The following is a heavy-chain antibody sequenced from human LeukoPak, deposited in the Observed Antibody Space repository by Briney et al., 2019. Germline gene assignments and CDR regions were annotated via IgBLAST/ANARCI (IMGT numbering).Heavy chain of an antibody. CDR1: GGSFSGYY. CDR2: INHSGST. Sequence: PSETLSLTCAVYGGSFSGYYWSWIRQPPGKGLEWIGEINHSGSTNYNPSLKSRVTISVDTSKNQFSLKLSSVTAADTAVYYCARHGRGYSGYALDYYYYYMDVWGKGTTVTVSS. J-gene: IGHJ6*03. V-gene: IGHV4-34*01. CDR3: ARHGRGYSGYALDYYYYYMDV. D-gene: IGHD5-12*01.